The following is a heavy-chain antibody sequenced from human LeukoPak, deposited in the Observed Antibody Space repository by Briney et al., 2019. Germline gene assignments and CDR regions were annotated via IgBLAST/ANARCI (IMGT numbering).Heavy chain of an antibody. CDR1: GFTFSDYY. Sequence: GGSLRLSCAASGFTFSDYYMSWIRQAPGKGLEWVSDISSSGSTIYYADSVKGQFTISRDNAKNSLYLQMNSLRAEDTAVYYCATLCGGDCYSYYYYYYMDVWGKGTTVTVSS. V-gene: IGHV3-11*04. J-gene: IGHJ6*03. CDR2: ISSSGSTI. D-gene: IGHD2-21*02. CDR3: ATLCGGDCYSYYYYYYMDV.